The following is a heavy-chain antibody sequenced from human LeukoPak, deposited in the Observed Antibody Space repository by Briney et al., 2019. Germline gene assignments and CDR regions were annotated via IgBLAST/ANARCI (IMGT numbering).Heavy chain of an antibody. CDR3: ATDAGGYSGSYSSYYYYMDV. Sequence: GASVKVSCKVSGYTLTELYMHWVRQAPGQGLEWLGGFDPEDGETIYAQKFQGRVTMTEDTSTDTAYMELSSLRSEDTAVYCCATDAGGYSGSYSSYYYYMDVWGKGTTVTVPS. CDR2: FDPEDGET. CDR1: GYTLTELY. D-gene: IGHD1-26*01. J-gene: IGHJ6*03. V-gene: IGHV1-24*01.